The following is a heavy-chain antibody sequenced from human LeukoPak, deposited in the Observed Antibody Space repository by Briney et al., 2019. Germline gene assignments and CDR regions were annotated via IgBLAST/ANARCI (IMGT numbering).Heavy chain of an antibody. Sequence: SETLSLTCAVYGGSFSGYYWSWIRQPPGKGLEWIGEINHSGSTNYNPSLKSRVTISVDTSKNQFSLKLSSVTAADTAVYYCASASGRVAIAARQLVNWGQGTLVTVSS. CDR3: ASASGRVAIAARQLVN. D-gene: IGHD6-6*01. V-gene: IGHV4-34*01. CDR2: INHSGST. J-gene: IGHJ4*02. CDR1: GGSFSGYY.